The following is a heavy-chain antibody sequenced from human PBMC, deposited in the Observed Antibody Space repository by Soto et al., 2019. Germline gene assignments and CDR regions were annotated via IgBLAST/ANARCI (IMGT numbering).Heavy chain of an antibody. J-gene: IGHJ6*02. CDR2: ISYDGNNI. D-gene: IGHD5-18*01. Sequence: QVQLVESGGGVVQPGRSLRLSCAASGFTFSIHAMHWVRQAPGKGLEWVAVISYDGNNIVYADSVKGRFTISRDNSENTLYLQRNRLREEDTGVYYCARRDSYGGPNNCGMDVWGQGTTVTV. CDR1: GFTFSIHA. CDR3: ARRDSYGGPNNCGMDV. V-gene: IGHV3-30-3*01.